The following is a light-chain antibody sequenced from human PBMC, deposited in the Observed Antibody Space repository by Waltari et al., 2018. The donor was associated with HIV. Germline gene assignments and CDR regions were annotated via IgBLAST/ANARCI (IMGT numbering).Light chain of an antibody. Sequence: QSVLTQPPSVSGAPGQRVTFSCTGSSSNIGAGYDVHWYQQLPGTAPKLLLYGNNNRPSVVPDRFSGSKSGTSASLAITGLHAEDEADYYCQSYDSSLSGSWVFGGGTKLTVL. CDR2: GNN. V-gene: IGLV1-40*01. J-gene: IGLJ3*02. CDR1: SSNIGAGYD. CDR3: QSYDSSLSGSWV.